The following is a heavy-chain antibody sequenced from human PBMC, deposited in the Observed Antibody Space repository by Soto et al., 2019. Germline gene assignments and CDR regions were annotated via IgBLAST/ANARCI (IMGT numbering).Heavy chain of an antibody. V-gene: IGHV2-5*02. Sequence: QITLKESGPTLVRPTQTLTLTCTFSGFSLTTSGVGVGWIRQPPGKALEWLAVIYWDDYKGYSSSLKSRLIITKDTSKSQVVPTMTNMDPVDTATYYCAHHPYYGLGSYSFDYWGQGTLVTVS. CDR3: AHHPYYGLGSYSFDY. CDR2: IYWDDYK. CDR1: GFSLTTSGVG. D-gene: IGHD3-10*01. J-gene: IGHJ4*02.